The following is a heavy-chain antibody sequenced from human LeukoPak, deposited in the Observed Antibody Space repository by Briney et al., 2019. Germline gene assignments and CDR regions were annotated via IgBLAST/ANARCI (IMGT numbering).Heavy chain of an antibody. CDR2: IWNDGSDK. V-gene: IGHV3-33*06. CDR1: GFTFSSYG. D-gene: IGHD1-26*01. J-gene: IGHJ4*02. Sequence: GRSLRLSCAASGFTFSSYGMHWARQAPGKGLEWVAVIWNDGSDKYYADSVKGRFTISRDNSKNTLYLQMNSLRAEDTAVYYCAKPTRGSGSFLIDFWGQGTLVAVSS. CDR3: AKPTRGSGSFLIDF.